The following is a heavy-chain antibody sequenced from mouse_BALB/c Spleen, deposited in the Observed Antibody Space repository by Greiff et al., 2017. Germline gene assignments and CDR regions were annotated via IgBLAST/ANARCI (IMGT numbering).Heavy chain of an antibody. Sequence: VKLQESGAELVRPGTSVKVSCKASGYAFTNYLIEWVKQRPGQGLEWIGVINPGSGGTNYNEKFKGKATLTADKSSSTAYMQLSSLTSDDSAVYFCARSDGYWGQGTLVTVSA. J-gene: IGHJ3*02. CDR1: GYAFTNYL. CDR2: INPGSGGT. V-gene: IGHV1-54*01. CDR3: ARSDGY.